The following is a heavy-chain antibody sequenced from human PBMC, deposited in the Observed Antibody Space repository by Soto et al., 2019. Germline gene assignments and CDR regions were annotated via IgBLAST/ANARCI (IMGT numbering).Heavy chain of an antibody. CDR2: IYYSGST. V-gene: IGHV4-39*01. CDR1: GGSISSSSYY. CDR3: ARGSEDTPTGFDY. Sequence: SETLSLTCTVSGGSISSSSYYWGWIRQPPGKGLEWIGSIYYSGSTYYNPSLKSRVTISVDTSKNQFSLKLSSVTAADTAVYFCARGSEDTPTGFDYWGQGTLVPVS. D-gene: IGHD5-18*01. J-gene: IGHJ4*02.